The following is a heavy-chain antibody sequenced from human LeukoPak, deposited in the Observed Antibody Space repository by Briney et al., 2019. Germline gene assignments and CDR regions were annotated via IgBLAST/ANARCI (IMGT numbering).Heavy chain of an antibody. CDR2: ISSSSRYI. V-gene: IGHV3-21*01. Sequence: GGSLRLSCAASGFTFSNYSMNWVRQAPGKGLEWVSSISSSSRYIYYADSVKGRFTISRDNTKNSLYLQMNRLRAEDRAVYYCARERERGYSDGYKDGIDVWGQGTTVTVSS. J-gene: IGHJ6*02. CDR1: GFTFSNYS. D-gene: IGHD5-18*01. CDR3: ARERERGYSDGYKDGIDV.